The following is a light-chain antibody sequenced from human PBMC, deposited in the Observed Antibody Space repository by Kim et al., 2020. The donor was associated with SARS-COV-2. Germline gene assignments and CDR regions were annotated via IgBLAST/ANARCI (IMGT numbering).Light chain of an antibody. CDR2: GNS. V-gene: IGLV1-40*01. CDR3: QSFDISLSGYV. CDR1: SSNIGAGHD. J-gene: IGLJ1*01. Sequence: RVTLSAAGTSSNIGAGHDVHWYQQLPGTAPKLLIYGNSNRPSGVPDRFSGSESGTSASLAISGLQAEDEADYYCQSFDISLSGYVFGTGTKVTVL.